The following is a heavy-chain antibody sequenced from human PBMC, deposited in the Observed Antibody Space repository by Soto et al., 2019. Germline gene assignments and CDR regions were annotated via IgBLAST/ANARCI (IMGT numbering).Heavy chain of an antibody. V-gene: IGHV4-30-4*01. J-gene: IGHJ4*02. Sequence: SETLSLPCTGAGCSLSIAGYYWRRPRQRPGKGLEWIGYIYYSGSTYYNPSLKSRVTISVDTSKNQFSLKLSSVTAADTAVYYCACSPYYYDSSGSFDYWGQGTMVTVSS. CDR1: GCSLSIAGYY. CDR3: ACSPYYYDSSGSFDY. CDR2: IYYSGST. D-gene: IGHD3-22*01.